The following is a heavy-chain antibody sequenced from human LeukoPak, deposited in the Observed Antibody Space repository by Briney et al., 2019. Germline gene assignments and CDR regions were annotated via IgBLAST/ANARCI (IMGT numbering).Heavy chain of an antibody. D-gene: IGHD3-22*01. V-gene: IGHV1-2*02. CDR3: ARRPYDSSGYYAR. Sequence: ASVKVSCKASGYTFTDYYMHWVRQAPGQGLEWMGWINPNSGGTNYAQKFQGRVTMTRDTSISTAYMELSRLRSDDTAVYYCARRPYDSSGYYARWGQGTLVTVSS. CDR2: INPNSGGT. CDR1: GYTFTDYY. J-gene: IGHJ4*02.